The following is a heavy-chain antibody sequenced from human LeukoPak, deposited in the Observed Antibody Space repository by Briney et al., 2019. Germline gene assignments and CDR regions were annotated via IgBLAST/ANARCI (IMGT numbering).Heavy chain of an antibody. D-gene: IGHD6-6*01. CDR2: INSNSGGT. V-gene: IGHV1-2*02. CDR3: ARDPLRIAARGKGGFDP. CDR1: GYTFTGYY. J-gene: IGHJ5*02. Sequence: ASVKVSCKASGYTFTGYYLHWVRQAPGQGREWMGWINSNSGGTYYAPKFEDRVTMTRDTSINTAYMELSSLTSDDTAVYYCARDPLRIAARGKGGFDPWGQGTLVTVSS.